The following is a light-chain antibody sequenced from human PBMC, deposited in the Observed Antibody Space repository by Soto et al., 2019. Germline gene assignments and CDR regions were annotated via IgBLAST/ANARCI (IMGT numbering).Light chain of an antibody. V-gene: IGKV3-15*01. Sequence: ETVMTQSPATLSVSPGERAALSCRASQSIGRNLAWYQQKPGQAPRLLIYDASSRTTEFPARFSGSGSGTEFTLSISSLQSEDFAVYYCQKYNNWPRTFGPGTKVDI. CDR1: QSIGRN. J-gene: IGKJ1*01. CDR3: QKYNNWPRT. CDR2: DAS.